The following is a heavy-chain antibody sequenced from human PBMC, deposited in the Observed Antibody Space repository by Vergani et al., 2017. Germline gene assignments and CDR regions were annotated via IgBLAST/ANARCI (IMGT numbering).Heavy chain of an antibody. CDR2: IYPGDSDT. Sequence: EVQLVPSGAEVKKPGESLKISCKGSGYSFISYWIGWVRQMPGKGLEWMGIIYPGDSDTRYSPSFQGQVTISADKSISTAYLQWSSLKASDTAMYYCARLGSGSYYFGATGDYWGQGTLVTVSS. CDR3: ARLGSGSYYFGATGDY. V-gene: IGHV5-51*01. D-gene: IGHD3-10*01. CDR1: GYSFISYW. J-gene: IGHJ4*02.